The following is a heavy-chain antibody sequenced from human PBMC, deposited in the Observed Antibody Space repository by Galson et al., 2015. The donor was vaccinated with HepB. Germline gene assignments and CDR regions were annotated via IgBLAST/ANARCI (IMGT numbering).Heavy chain of an antibody. CDR3: GRYSSSWYSRRSYAFDI. J-gene: IGHJ3*02. CDR2: IYYSGST. D-gene: IGHD6-13*01. V-gene: IGHV4-59*01. CDR1: GGSISSYY. Sequence: LSLTCTVPGGSISSYYWSWIRQPPGKGLEWIGYIYYSGSTNYNPSLKSRVTISVDTSKNQFSLKLSSVTAADTAVYYCGRYSSSWYSRRSYAFDIWGQGTMVTVSS.